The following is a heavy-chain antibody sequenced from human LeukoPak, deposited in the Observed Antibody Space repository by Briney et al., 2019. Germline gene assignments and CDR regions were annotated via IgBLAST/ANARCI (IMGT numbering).Heavy chain of an antibody. D-gene: IGHD7-27*01. Sequence: SETLSLTCTVSGGSLNSYYWSWIRQPPGKGLEWIGFITHSGGTDFDSSLGGRVTISVDTSKNQFSLRLTSMTAADTAVYFCARGRISNWGFEGTLFDAWGQGVLVTVYS. V-gene: IGHV4-59*01. CDR2: ITHSGGT. J-gene: IGHJ4*02. CDR1: GGSLNSYY. CDR3: ARGRISNWGFEGTLFDA.